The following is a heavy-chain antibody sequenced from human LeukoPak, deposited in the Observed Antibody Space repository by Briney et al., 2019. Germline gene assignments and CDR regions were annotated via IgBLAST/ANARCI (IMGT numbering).Heavy chain of an antibody. D-gene: IGHD5-18*01. V-gene: IGHV3-7*01. J-gene: IGHJ4*02. CDR1: GFTFSSYW. CDR3: ARAGGGYSYGYGIFEY. CDR2: IKQDGSEK. Sequence: GGSLRLSCAASGFTFSSYWISWVRQAPGKGLEWVANIKQDGSEKYYVDSVKGRFTISRDNSKNSLYLQMNSLRAEDKAVYYCARAGGGYSYGYGIFEYWGQGTLVTVSS.